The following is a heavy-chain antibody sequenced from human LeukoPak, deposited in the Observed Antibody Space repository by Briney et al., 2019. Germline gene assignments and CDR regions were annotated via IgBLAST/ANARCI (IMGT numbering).Heavy chain of an antibody. CDR1: GYTFTGYY. J-gene: IGHJ5*02. D-gene: IGHD3-22*01. CDR2: INPNSGGT. V-gene: IGHV1-2*02. Sequence: ASVKVSCKASGYTFTGYYMHWVRQAPGQGLEWMGWINPNSGGTNYAQKFQGRVTMTRDMSTSTVYMELSSLRSEDTAVYYCARDSYDSSGYYSRNWFDPWGQGTLVTVSS. CDR3: ARDSYDSSGYYSRNWFDP.